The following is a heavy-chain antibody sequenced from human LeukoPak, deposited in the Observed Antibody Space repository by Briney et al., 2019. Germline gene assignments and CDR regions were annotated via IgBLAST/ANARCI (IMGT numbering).Heavy chain of an antibody. J-gene: IGHJ6*04. D-gene: IGHD2-8*01. CDR3: ATRYCTISACRASSYKSFDV. V-gene: IGHV3-66*01. CDR2: FYSGGST. CDR1: GFTVSSNY. Sequence: GGSLRLSCAASGFTVSSNYMSWVRPAPGKGVGWVSVFYSGGSTYYADSVKGRFTISRDNSKNTLYLQMNSLRAEDTAEYYCATRYCTISACRASSYKSFDVWGKGTTVTVSS.